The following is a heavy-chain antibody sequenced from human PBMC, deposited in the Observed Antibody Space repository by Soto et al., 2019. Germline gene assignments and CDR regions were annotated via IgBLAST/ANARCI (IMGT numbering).Heavy chain of an antibody. D-gene: IGHD2-21*02. Sequence: PGGSLRLSCAASGFTFSSYAMHWVRQAPGKGLEWVAVISYDGSNKYYADSVKGRFTISRDNSKNTLYLQMNSLRAEDTAVYYCARDWVVVTAIRVYYYYGMDVWGQGTTVTVSS. CDR3: ARDWVVVTAIRVYYYYGMDV. J-gene: IGHJ6*02. CDR2: ISYDGSNK. CDR1: GFTFSSYA. V-gene: IGHV3-30-3*01.